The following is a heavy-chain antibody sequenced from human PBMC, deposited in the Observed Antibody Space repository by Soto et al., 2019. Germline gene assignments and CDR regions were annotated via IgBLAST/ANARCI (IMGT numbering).Heavy chain of an antibody. CDR1: GDSISISSYH. V-gene: IGHV4-39*01. D-gene: IGHD2-15*01. Sequence: SETLSLTCSVYGDSISISSYHWGWIRHPPGKGLEWIGTISYSGNTYYKSSLKSRVTISVDTSKNQFSLKLSSVTAEDTAVYYWALGRQFAAYVWYCGPGTLVTVYS. CDR3: ALGRQFAAYVWY. CDR2: ISYSGNT. J-gene: IGHJ4*02.